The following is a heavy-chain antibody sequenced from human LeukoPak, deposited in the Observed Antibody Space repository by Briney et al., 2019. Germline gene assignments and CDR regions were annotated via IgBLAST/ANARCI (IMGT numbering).Heavy chain of an antibody. Sequence: PGGSLRLSCAASGFTFSSYAMSWVRQAPGRGLEWVSAISGSGGSTYYADSVKGRFTISRDNSKNTLYLQMNSLRAEDTAVYYCAKDLYYYGSGSPQWGQGTLLTVSS. J-gene: IGHJ4*02. CDR1: GFTFSSYA. CDR3: AKDLYYYGSGSPQ. CDR2: ISGSGGST. V-gene: IGHV3-23*01. D-gene: IGHD3-10*01.